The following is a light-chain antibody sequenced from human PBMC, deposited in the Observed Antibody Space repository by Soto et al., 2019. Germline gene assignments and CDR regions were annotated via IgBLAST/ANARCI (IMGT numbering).Light chain of an antibody. Sequence: EVLLRPSPATPTLTALERGASCTCRASQSVSSRLAWYQQKPGQAPRLLISGASSRATGIPDRFSGSGSGTDFTLTISRLEPEDFALYYCQHYASSPITFGQGTRLEIK. CDR2: GAS. V-gene: IGKV3-20*01. CDR3: QHYASSPIT. CDR1: QSVSSR. J-gene: IGKJ5*01.